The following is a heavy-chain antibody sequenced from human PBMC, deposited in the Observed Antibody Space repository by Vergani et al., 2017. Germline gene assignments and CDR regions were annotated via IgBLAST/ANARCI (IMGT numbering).Heavy chain of an antibody. D-gene: IGHD6-13*01. V-gene: IGHV3-23*01. CDR2: ISGSGGSK. CDR3: AKDPRDSSSWYVGEGDGMDV. Sequence: EVQLLESGGGLVQPGGSLRLSCAASRFTFSNYAMSWVRQAPGKGLEWVSSISGSGGSKYYAATVKGRFTISRDNAKNTLYLQMNSLRAEDTAVYYCAKDPRDSSSWYVGEGDGMDVWGQGTTVTVSS. CDR1: RFTFSNYA. J-gene: IGHJ6*02.